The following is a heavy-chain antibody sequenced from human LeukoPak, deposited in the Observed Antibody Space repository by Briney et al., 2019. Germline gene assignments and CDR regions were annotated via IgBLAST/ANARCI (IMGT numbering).Heavy chain of an antibody. Sequence: GRSLRLSCSASGFTFSSYAVHWVRQAPGKRLDYVSAISTNGGSTSSADSAKGRFTISRDNSKSTLYLQSSSLRAEDTAMYDCVKGHDYHYYGMDVWGQGSTVTVSS. CDR2: ISTNGGST. V-gene: IGHV3-64D*06. J-gene: IGHJ6*02. CDR1: GFTFSSYA. CDR3: VKGHDYHYYGMDV.